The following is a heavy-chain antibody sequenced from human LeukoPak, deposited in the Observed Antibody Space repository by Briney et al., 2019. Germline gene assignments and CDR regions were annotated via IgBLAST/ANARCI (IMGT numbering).Heavy chain of an antibody. CDR1: GYTFTGYY. D-gene: IGHD7-27*01. Sequence: ASVKLSCKASGYTFTGYYMHWVRQAPGQGLEWMGWINPNSGGTNYAQKFQGRVTMTRDTSISTAYMELSRLRSDDTSVYYCATPLPPNWGLYWGQRTLVTVSS. CDR3: ATPLPPNWGLY. V-gene: IGHV1-2*02. J-gene: IGHJ4*02. CDR2: INPNSGGT.